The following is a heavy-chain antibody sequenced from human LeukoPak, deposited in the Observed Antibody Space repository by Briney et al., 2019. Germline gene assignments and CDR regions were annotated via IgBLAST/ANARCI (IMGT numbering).Heavy chain of an antibody. V-gene: IGHV3-7*01. Sequence: GGSLRLSCAASGFTFSNYWMSWVRQAPGKGLEWVANINQDGSEKYSVDSVKGRFTISRDNAKSSLYLQMNSLRADDTAVYYCARDRALYDSRRGYYYTEDDYWGQGTLVTVSS. D-gene: IGHD3-22*01. CDR3: ARDRALYDSRRGYYYTEDDY. J-gene: IGHJ4*02. CDR2: INQDGSEK. CDR1: GFTFSNYW.